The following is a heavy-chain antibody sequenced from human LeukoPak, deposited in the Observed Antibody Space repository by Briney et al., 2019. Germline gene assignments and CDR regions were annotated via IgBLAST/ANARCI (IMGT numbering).Heavy chain of an antibody. D-gene: IGHD1-1*01. CDR3: ARDSWDWNQNWFDP. Sequence: ASVKVSCKASGYTFTSYAMNWVRQAPGQGLEWMGWINTNTGNPTYAQGFTGRFVFSLDTSVSTAYPQISSLKAEDTAVYYCARDSWDWNQNWFDPWGQGTLVTVSS. J-gene: IGHJ5*02. CDR1: GYTFTSYA. CDR2: INTNTGNP. V-gene: IGHV7-4-1*02.